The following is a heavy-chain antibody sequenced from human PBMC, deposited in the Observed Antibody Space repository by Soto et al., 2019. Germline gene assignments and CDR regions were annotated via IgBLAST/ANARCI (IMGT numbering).Heavy chain of an antibody. V-gene: IGHV1-69*01. CDR1: GGSLTSYP. J-gene: IGHJ4*02. CDR3: ERGWGIVS. D-gene: IGHD3-16*01. CDR2: IIPIHGTT. Sequence: QMEQSGAEVRKPGSSVKVSCKPSGGSLTSYPMAWVRQAPGQGFEWMGGIIPIHGTTEYAQKFQGRVTITADESTNRATLELTGLTSEDTAVYYCERGWGIVSWGQGTLVPVSS.